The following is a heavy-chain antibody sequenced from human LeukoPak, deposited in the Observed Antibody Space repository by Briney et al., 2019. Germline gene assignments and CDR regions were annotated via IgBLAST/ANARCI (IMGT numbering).Heavy chain of an antibody. V-gene: IGHV3-21*01. CDR1: GFTFSSYE. D-gene: IGHD6-19*01. CDR3: ARGGSGWNFDY. Sequence: GGSLRLSCAASGFTFSSYEMNWVRQAPGKGLEWVSSISSSSSYIYYADSVKGRFTISRDNAKNSLYLQMNSLRAEDTAVYYCARGGSGWNFDYWGQGTLVTVSS. CDR2: ISSSSSYI. J-gene: IGHJ4*02.